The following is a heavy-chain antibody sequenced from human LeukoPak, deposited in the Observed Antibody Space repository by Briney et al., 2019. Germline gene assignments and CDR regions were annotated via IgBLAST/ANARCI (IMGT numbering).Heavy chain of an antibody. CDR2: ISSSSSYI. CDR3: ARMGIAAVGTFDY. J-gene: IGHJ4*02. V-gene: IGHV3-21*01. CDR1: GFTFSSYS. D-gene: IGHD6-13*01. Sequence: GGSLRLSCAASGFTFSSYSMNWVRQAPGKGLEWVSSISSSSSYIYYADSVKGRFTISRDNAKNSLYLQMNSLRAEDTAVYYCARMGIAAVGTFDYWGQGTLVTVSS.